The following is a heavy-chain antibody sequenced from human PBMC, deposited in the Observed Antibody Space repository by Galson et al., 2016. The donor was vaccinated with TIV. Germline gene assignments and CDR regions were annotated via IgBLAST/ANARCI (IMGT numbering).Heavy chain of an antibody. CDR3: ARQWTTRGLAARAFDY. J-gene: IGHJ4*02. CDR1: GFAFNNYY. Sequence: SLRLSCAASGFAFNNYYLPWIRQTPGKGLEWVSHISGSGNYRDYADSVQGRFTISSDNDKNSVYLQMNSLRAEDTAVYYCARQWTTRGLAARAFDYWGQGTLVTVSS. V-gene: IGHV3-11*06. D-gene: IGHD6-6*01. CDR2: ISGSGNYR.